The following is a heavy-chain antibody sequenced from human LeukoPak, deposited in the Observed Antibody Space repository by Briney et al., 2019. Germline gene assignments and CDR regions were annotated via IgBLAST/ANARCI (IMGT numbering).Heavy chain of an antibody. V-gene: IGHV1-2*02. CDR2: INPNSGGT. J-gene: IGHJ4*02. D-gene: IGHD4-17*01. CDR1: GYIFTRYY. Sequence: ASVKVSCKASGYIFTRYYMHWLRQAPGQGLEWMGWINPNSGGTNYAQKFQGRVTMTRDTSISTAYMELSRLRSDDTAVYYCRTDRYGDYGDYIDNWGQGTLVTVSS. CDR3: RTDRYGDYGDYIDN.